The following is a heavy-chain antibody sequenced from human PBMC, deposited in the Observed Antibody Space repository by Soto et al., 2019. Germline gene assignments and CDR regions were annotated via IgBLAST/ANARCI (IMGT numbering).Heavy chain of an antibody. CDR2: IRSDGRDI. CDR1: GFTFSSYW. CDR3: ARDRISGSGSLDY. J-gene: IGHJ4*02. D-gene: IGHD3-10*01. Sequence: VQLVESGGGLVQPGGSLRLSCAASGFTFSSYWMHWVRQAPGKGLVWVSRIRSDGRDISSADSVKGRFTISRDNAENTLYLQMNSLTAEDTAVYYCARDRISGSGSLDYWGQGTLVTVSS. V-gene: IGHV3-74*01.